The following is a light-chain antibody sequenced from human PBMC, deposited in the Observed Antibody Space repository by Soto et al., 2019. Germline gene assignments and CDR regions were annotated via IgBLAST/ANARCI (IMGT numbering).Light chain of an antibody. CDR2: GSS. Sequence: IVLTQSAATLSLYPGKTATLSCRAIETISTNLAWFQRKPGQPPRLLIYGSSTRATGVPDRFSGSGSGTEFALIILSLRSEDVALYHCRQYSNWPPAITFGQGTRLEIK. J-gene: IGKJ5*01. CDR3: RQYSNWPPAIT. V-gene: IGKV3-15*01. CDR1: ETISTN.